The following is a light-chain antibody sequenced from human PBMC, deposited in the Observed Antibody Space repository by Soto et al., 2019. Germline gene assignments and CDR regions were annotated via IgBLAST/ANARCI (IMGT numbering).Light chain of an antibody. CDR1: QSISTN. V-gene: IGKV3D-15*01. CDR2: GAS. Sequence: EIVMTQSPATLSVSPGEGATLSCRASQSISTNLAWYQQKPDQAPRLLIDGASSRATGIPARFFGSGSGTEFTLTISSLQSEDFAVYFCQQYHDWPLTFGGGTRVEV. CDR3: QQYHDWPLT. J-gene: IGKJ4*01.